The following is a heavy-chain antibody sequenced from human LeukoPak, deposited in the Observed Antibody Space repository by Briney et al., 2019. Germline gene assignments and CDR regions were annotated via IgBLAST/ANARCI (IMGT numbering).Heavy chain of an antibody. J-gene: IGHJ4*02. V-gene: IGHV1-18*01. CDR2: ISGYNGNA. D-gene: IGHD3-22*01. CDR3: ARDGAYYDSSRYYYAVGDDY. Sequence: ASVKVSCKASGYTFTSYGLSWVRQAPGQGLEWMGWISGYNGNANYAQKFQGRVTMTTDTSTSTAYMELRSLRSDDTAVYYCARDGAYYDSSRYYYAVGDDYWGQGTLVTVSS. CDR1: GYTFTSYG.